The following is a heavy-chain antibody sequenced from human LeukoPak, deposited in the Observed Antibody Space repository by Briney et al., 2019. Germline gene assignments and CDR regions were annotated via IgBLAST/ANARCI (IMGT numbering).Heavy chain of an antibody. V-gene: IGHV1-3*04. CDR3: AKDHSESYLIDY. CDR2: LNTGNGNT. D-gene: IGHD1-26*01. J-gene: IGHJ4*02. Sequence: ASVKVSCKASGYTFTTYAIHWVRQAPGQRLEWMGWLNTGNGNTIYSPKLQGRVTITRDTSASTAYMDLSSLRSEDTAVYYCAKDHSESYLIDYWGQGTLVTVSS. CDR1: GYTFTTYA.